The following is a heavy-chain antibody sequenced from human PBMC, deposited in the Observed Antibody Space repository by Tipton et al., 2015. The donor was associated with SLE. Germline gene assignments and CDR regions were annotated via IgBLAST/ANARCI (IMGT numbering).Heavy chain of an antibody. Sequence: LRLSCTVSGDSISSCYWSWIRQPPGRGLEWIGYIYYSGSTNYNPSLKSRVTISVDTSKNQFSLKLSSVTAADTAVYYCARSQQLSYMDVWGKGTTVTVSS. D-gene: IGHD6-13*01. CDR3: ARSQQLSYMDV. V-gene: IGHV4-59*01. J-gene: IGHJ6*03. CDR1: GDSISSCY. CDR2: IYYSGST.